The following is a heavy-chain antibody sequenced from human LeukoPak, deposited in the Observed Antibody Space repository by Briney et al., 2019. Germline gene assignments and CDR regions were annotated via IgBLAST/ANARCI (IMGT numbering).Heavy chain of an antibody. V-gene: IGHV4-4*07. D-gene: IGHD3-22*01. CDR2: IYASGST. CDR1: GGSISSYY. CDR3: ARAISNDDNSGYYY. J-gene: IGHJ4*02. Sequence: SETLSLTCTVSGGSISSYYWSWIRQPAGKGLEWIGRIYASGSTRYNPSLKSRVTMSVDTSKNQFSLKLSSVTAADTAVYYCARAISNDDNSGYYYWGQGTLVTVSS.